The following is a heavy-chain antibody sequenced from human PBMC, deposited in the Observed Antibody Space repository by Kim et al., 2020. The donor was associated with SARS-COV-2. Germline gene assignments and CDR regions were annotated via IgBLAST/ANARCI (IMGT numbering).Heavy chain of an antibody. J-gene: IGHJ6*02. D-gene: IGHD6-13*01. Sequence: ADSVKGRFTISRDNSKNTLYLQMNSLRAEDTAVYYCARDWGIEDPYGMDVWGQGTTVTVSS. V-gene: IGHV3-30*07. CDR3: ARDWGIEDPYGMDV.